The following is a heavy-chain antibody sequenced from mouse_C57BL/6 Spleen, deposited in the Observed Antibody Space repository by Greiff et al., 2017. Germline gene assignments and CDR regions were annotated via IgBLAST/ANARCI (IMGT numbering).Heavy chain of an antibody. CDR1: GYTFTSYW. CDR3: ARGDYYGSAWFAY. CDR2: INPSNGGT. V-gene: IGHV1-53*01. Sequence: QVQLQQPGTELVKPGASVTLSCKASGYTFTSYWMHWVKQRPGQGLEWIGNINPSNGGTNYNEKFKSKATLTVDKSSSTAYMQLSSLTSEDSAVDYCARGDYYGSAWFAYWGQGTLVTVSA. D-gene: IGHD1-1*01. J-gene: IGHJ3*01.